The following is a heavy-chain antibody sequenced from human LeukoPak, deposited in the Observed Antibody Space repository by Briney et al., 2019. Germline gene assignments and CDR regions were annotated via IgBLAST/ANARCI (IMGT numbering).Heavy chain of an antibody. J-gene: IGHJ4*02. CDR1: GFTFSSYW. D-gene: IGHD6-19*01. CDR3: AKDVVPDSGWDLDY. V-gene: IGHV3-74*01. CDR2: INSDGSST. Sequence: PGGSPRLSWAASGFTFSSYWMHWVRQAPGKGLVWVSRINSDGSSTSYADSVKGRFTISRDNSKNTLYLQMSSLRTEDTAIYYCAKDVVPDSGWDLDYWGQGTLVTVSS.